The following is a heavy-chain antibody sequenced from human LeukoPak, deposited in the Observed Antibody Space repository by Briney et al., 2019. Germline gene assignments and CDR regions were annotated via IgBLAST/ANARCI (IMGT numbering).Heavy chain of an antibody. CDR3: AGDPVGGSTILDY. CDR1: GDSVSSNSAA. D-gene: IGHD1-26*01. V-gene: IGHV6-1*01. J-gene: IGHJ4*02. Sequence: SQTLSLTCAISGDSVSSNSAAWNWIRQSPSRGLEWLGRTYYRSKWYYDYAVAVKSRISINPDTSKNQFSLQLSSVTPEDTAVYYCAGDPVGGSTILDYWGQGTLVTVSS. CDR2: TYYRSKWYY.